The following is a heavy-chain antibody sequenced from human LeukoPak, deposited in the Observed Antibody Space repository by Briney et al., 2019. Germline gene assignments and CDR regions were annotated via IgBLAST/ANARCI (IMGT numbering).Heavy chain of an antibody. V-gene: IGHV1-2*02. CDR1: GYTFSGYY. D-gene: IGHD6-13*01. Sequence: GASVKVSCKASGYTFSGYYIHWVRQAPGQGLEWMGWINPNTGGTKYAQRFQDRVTMTRDTSISTAYMEVRSLRSDDTAVYYCAASIAAAVPDYWGQGTLVTVSS. CDR2: INPNTGGT. J-gene: IGHJ4*02. CDR3: AASIAAAVPDY.